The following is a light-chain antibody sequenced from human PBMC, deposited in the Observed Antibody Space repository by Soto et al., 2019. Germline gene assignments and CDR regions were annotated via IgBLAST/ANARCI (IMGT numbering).Light chain of an antibody. Sequence: EIVMTQSPATLSLSPGERATLSCRACQSVSSYLAWYQQKPGQAPRLLIYDASNRATGIPARFSGSGSGTDFTLTISSLEPEDFAVYYCQQRSNWLTFGGGTKVDI. CDR1: QSVSSY. J-gene: IGKJ4*01. CDR2: DAS. V-gene: IGKV3-11*01. CDR3: QQRSNWLT.